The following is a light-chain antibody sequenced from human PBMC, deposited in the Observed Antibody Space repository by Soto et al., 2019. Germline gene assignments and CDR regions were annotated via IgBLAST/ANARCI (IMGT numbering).Light chain of an antibody. Sequence: QSALTQPASVSGSPGQSLAISCTGTSSDVGGYNYVSWYQQHPGKATKLMIYVVNNRPSGVSNRFSCSKSGNTSSLTISGLQAEDEADYYCCSYTTSSTYVFGTGTKVNVL. CDR1: SSDVGGYNY. V-gene: IGLV2-14*03. J-gene: IGLJ1*01. CDR2: VVN. CDR3: CSYTTSSTYV.